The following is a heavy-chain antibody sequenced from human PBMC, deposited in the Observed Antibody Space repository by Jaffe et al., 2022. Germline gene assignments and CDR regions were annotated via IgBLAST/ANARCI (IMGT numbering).Heavy chain of an antibody. V-gene: IGHV1-18*01. CDR1: GYTFTSYG. D-gene: IGHD3-16*02. J-gene: IGHJ6*03. CDR2: ISAYNGNT. Sequence: QVQLVQSGAEVKKPGASVKVSCKASGYTFTSYGISWVRQAPGQGLEWMGWISAYNGNTNYAQKLQGRVTMTTDTSTSTAYMELRSLRSDDTAVYYCAREPSRITFGGVIETGYYYMDVWGKGTTVTVSS. CDR3: AREPSRITFGGVIETGYYYMDV.